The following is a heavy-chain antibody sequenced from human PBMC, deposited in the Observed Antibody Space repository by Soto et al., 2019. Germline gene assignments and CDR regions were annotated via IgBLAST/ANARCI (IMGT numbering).Heavy chain of an antibody. D-gene: IGHD5-18*01. CDR3: ARDSNSRHLLDS. J-gene: IGHJ5*01. Sequence: GGSLRLSCAASGFTFSSDWMHWVRQAPGKGLVWVSRINTDGSGTTYADSVKGRFTISRDNAKNSLYLQMNSLRAEDTAVYYCARDSNSRHLLDSRGQGSSVIVSS. CDR2: INTDGSGT. CDR1: GFTFSSDW. V-gene: IGHV3-74*01.